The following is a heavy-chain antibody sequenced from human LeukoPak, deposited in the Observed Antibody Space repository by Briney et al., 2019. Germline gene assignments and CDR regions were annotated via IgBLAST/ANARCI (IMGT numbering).Heavy chain of an antibody. CDR3: AKDRWTNLPAYFDS. Sequence: GGSLRLSCAASGFTFSSYGMHWVRQAPGKGLEWVAVIWYDGSNKYYADSVKGRFTISRDNSKNTLSLQMSSLRAEDTAVYYCAKDRWTNLPAYFDSWGQGSLVSVSS. J-gene: IGHJ4*02. V-gene: IGHV3-33*06. CDR1: GFTFSSYG. CDR2: IWYDGSNK. D-gene: IGHD2-8*01.